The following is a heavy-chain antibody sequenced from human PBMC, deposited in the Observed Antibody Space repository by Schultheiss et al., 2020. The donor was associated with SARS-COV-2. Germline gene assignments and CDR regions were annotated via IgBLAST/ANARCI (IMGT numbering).Heavy chain of an antibody. CDR3: ARDGIAGGSSWYGSVYFDY. V-gene: IGHV4-61*02. Sequence: SETLSLTCTVSDGSISSSSYYWGWIRQPAGKGLEWIGRIYTSGSTNYNPSLKSRVTISVDTSKNQFSLKLSSVTAADTAVYYCARDGIAGGSSWYGSVYFDYWGQGTLVTVSS. CDR2: IYTSGST. CDR1: DGSISSSSYY. J-gene: IGHJ4*02. D-gene: IGHD6-13*01.